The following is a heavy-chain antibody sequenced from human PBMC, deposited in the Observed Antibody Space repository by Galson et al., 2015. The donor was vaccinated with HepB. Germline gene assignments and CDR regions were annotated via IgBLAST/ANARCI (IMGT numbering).Heavy chain of an antibody. CDR3: ARGEDGSGRPLDY. CDR2: IYYSGST. V-gene: IGHV4-39*07. D-gene: IGHD3-10*01. Sequence: ETLSLTCTVSGGSISSSSYYWGWIRQPPGKGLEWIGSIYYSGSTYYNPSLKSRVTISVNTSKNQFSLKLSSVTAADTAVYYCARGEDGSGRPLDYWGQGTLVTVSS. CDR1: GGSISSSSYY. J-gene: IGHJ4*02.